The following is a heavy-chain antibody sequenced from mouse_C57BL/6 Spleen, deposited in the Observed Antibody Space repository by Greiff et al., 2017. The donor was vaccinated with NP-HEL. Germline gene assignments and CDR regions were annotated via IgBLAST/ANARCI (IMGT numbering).Heavy chain of an antibody. CDR1: GYTFTSYW. Sequence: VKLQQPGAELVKPGASVKLSCKASGYTFTSYWMHWVKQRPGRGLEWIGRIDPNSGGTKYNEKFKSKATLTVDKPSSTAYMQLSSLTSEDSAVYYCARSLITTVVATDYFDYWGQGTTLTVSS. CDR2: IDPNSGGT. V-gene: IGHV1-72*01. D-gene: IGHD1-1*01. CDR3: ARSLITTVVATDYFDY. J-gene: IGHJ2*01.